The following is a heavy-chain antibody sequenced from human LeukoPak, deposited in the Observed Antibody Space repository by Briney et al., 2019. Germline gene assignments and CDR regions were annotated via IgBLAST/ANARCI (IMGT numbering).Heavy chain of an antibody. V-gene: IGHV3-30-3*01. J-gene: IGHJ4*02. Sequence: GRSLRLPCAASGFTFSSYAMHWVRQAPGKGLEWVAVISYDGSNKYYADSVKGRFTISRDNSKNTLYLQMNSLRAGDTAVYYCARDYGDYPVGYFDYWGQGTLVTVSS. D-gene: IGHD4-17*01. CDR2: ISYDGSNK. CDR1: GFTFSSYA. CDR3: ARDYGDYPVGYFDY.